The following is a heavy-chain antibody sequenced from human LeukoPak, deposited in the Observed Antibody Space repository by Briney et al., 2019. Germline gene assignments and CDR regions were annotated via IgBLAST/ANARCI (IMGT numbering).Heavy chain of an antibody. CDR1: GYTFTGYY. D-gene: IGHD2-2*01. CDR3: ARDLGCSSTSCYHLNWFDP. CDR2: INPNSGGT. V-gene: IGHV1-2*02. Sequence: ASVKVSCKASGYTFTGYYMHWVRQAPGQGLEWMGWINPNSGGTNYAQKFQGRVTMTRDTSISTAYMELSRPRSDDTAVYYCARDLGCSSTSCYHLNWFDPWGQGTLVTVSS. J-gene: IGHJ5*02.